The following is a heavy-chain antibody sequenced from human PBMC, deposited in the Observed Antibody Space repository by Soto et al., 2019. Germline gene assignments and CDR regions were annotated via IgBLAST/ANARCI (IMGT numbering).Heavy chain of an antibody. J-gene: IGHJ4*02. V-gene: IGHV1-3*01. CDR1: GYIFTSYA. CDR2: INAGNGDT. Sequence: ASVKVSCKTSGYIFTSYAMHWVRQAPGQRLEWMGWINAGNGDTKYSQKFQGRVTITRDTSASTAYMELTSLRSEDTAVYYCARDTGDGTFDFWGQGTLVTVSS. D-gene: IGHD7-27*01. CDR3: ARDTGDGTFDF.